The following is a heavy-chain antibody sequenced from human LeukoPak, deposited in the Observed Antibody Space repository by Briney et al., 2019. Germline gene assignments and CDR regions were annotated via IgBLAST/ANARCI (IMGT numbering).Heavy chain of an antibody. CDR2: IIPIFGTA. V-gene: IGHV1-69*06. Sequence: AASVKVSCKASGGTFSSYAISWVRQAPGQGLEWMGRIIPIFGTANYAQKFQGRVTITADKSTSTAYMELSSLRSEDTAVYYCARDRGIVGATLPNFDYWGQGTLVTVSS. CDR1: GGTFSSYA. CDR3: ARDRGIVGATLPNFDY. J-gene: IGHJ4*02. D-gene: IGHD1-26*01.